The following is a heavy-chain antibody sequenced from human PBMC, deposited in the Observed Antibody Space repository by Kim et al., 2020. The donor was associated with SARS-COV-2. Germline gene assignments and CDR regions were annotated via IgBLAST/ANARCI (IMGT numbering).Heavy chain of an antibody. CDR3: AKDMTGYCSSTSCRGQTNYYYYGMDV. CDR2: ISWDGGST. CDR1: GFTFDDYT. D-gene: IGHD2-2*01. Sequence: GGSLRLSCAASGFTFDDYTMHWVRQAPGKGLEWVSLISWDGGSTYYADSVKGRFTISRDNSKNSLYLQMNSLRTEDTALYYCAKDMTGYCSSTSCRGQTNYYYYGMDVCGQGTTVTVSS. V-gene: IGHV3-43*01. J-gene: IGHJ6*02.